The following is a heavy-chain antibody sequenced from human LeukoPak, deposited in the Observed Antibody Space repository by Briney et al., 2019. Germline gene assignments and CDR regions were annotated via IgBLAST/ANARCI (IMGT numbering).Heavy chain of an antibody. CDR1: GFTFSSHA. Sequence: GGSLRLSCAASGFTFSSHAMNWVRQAPGMGLEWVSLISGSGGSTYYADSAKGRFTISRDNSKNTLYLQMNSLRAEDTAVYYCVSWAGLNTGTWYFGPFDFWGQGTLVTVSS. CDR3: VSWAGLNTGTWYFGPFDF. D-gene: IGHD6-13*01. V-gene: IGHV3-23*01. CDR2: ISGSGGST. J-gene: IGHJ4*02.